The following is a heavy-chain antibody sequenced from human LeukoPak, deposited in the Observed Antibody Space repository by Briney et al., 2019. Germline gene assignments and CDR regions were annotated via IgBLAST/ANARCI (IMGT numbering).Heavy chain of an antibody. Sequence: ASVKVSCKASGYTFTSYGISWVRQAPGEGLEWMGWISAYNGNTNYAQKLQGRVTMTTDTSTSTAYMELRSLRSDDTAVYYCARVRPRYNWNAGINWFDPWGQGTLVTVSS. CDR1: GYTFTSYG. D-gene: IGHD1-1*01. J-gene: IGHJ5*02. CDR2: ISAYNGNT. CDR3: ARVRPRYNWNAGINWFDP. V-gene: IGHV1-18*04.